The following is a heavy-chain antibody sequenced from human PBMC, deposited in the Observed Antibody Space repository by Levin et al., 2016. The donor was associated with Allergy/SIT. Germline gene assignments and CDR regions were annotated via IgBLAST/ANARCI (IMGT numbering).Heavy chain of an antibody. CDR3: AREWELQYFDY. CDR2: ITSSSSYT. V-gene: IGHV3-11*06. Sequence: WIRQPPGKGLEWISYITSSSSYTNDADSVKGRFTISRDNAKNSLYLQMNSLRAEDTAIYYCAREWELQYFDYWGQGALVTVSS. J-gene: IGHJ4*02. D-gene: IGHD1-26*01.